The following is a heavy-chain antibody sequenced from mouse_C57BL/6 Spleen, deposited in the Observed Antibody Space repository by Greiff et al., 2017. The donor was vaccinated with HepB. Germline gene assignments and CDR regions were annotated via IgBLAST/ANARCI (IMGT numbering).Heavy chain of an antibody. Sequence: VKLVESGPELVKPGASVKISCKASGYAFSSSWMNWVKQRPGKGLEWIGRIYPGDGDTNYNGKFKGKATLTADKSSSTAYMQLSSLTSEDSAVYFCAREKLGRDYAMDYWGQGTSVTVSS. J-gene: IGHJ4*01. CDR2: IYPGDGDT. CDR3: AREKLGRDYAMDY. V-gene: IGHV1-82*01. D-gene: IGHD4-1*01. CDR1: GYAFSSSW.